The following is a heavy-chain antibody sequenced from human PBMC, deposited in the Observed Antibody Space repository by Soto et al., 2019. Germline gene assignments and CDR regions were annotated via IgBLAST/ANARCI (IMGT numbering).Heavy chain of an antibody. V-gene: IGHV3-23*01. CDR3: AKYSGSYPVYNGLSL. CDR2: ISASSDAA. CDR1: GFPFSTSA. D-gene: IGHD1-26*01. J-gene: IGHJ6*02. Sequence: EVQLLESGGGLVQPGGSLRLSCEASGFPFSTSAMNWVRQAPGKGVEWVSIISASSDAAYYAESVKGRFASSRDNSKNTLYLQMNSPRAEDTAVYYCAKYSGSYPVYNGLSLWGQGTTVTVS.